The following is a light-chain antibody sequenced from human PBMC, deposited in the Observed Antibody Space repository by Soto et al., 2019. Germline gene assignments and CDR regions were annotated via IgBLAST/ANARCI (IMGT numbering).Light chain of an antibody. CDR2: DAS. CDR3: QQYNSYPIT. J-gene: IGKJ5*01. CDR1: QSISSW. Sequence: DIQMTQSPSTLSASVGDRVTITCRASQSISSWLAWYQQKPGKAPKLLIYDASSLESGVPSRFSGSGSGTEFTLTISSLQPDDFATYYCQQYNSYPITFGQGRRLEIK. V-gene: IGKV1-5*01.